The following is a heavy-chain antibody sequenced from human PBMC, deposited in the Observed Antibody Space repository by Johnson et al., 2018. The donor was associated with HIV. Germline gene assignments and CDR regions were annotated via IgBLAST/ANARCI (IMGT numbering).Heavy chain of an antibody. Sequence: VQLVESGGDWVQRGGSLRLSCAASGFTFSNYDIHWVRQATGKGLEWVSTIGTAGATYYVGSVKGRFTISRENAKNSLYLQMNSLRAGDTAVYYCARGGSRTTIFGVDINLGGFDIWGQGTRVTVSS. CDR3: ARGGSRTTIFGVDINLGGFDI. CDR2: IGTAGAT. J-gene: IGHJ3*02. V-gene: IGHV3-13*01. CDR1: GFTFSNYD. D-gene: IGHD3-3*01.